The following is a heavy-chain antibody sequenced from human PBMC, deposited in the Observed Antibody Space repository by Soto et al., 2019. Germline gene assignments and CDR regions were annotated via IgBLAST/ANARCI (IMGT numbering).Heavy chain of an antibody. CDR1: GGSFSGYY. V-gene: IGHV4-34*01. CDR2: INHSGST. CDR3: ARGRFGSYYDFWSGYYDWFDP. J-gene: IGHJ5*02. Sequence: SETLSLTCAVYGGSFSGYYWSWIRQPPGKGLEWIGEINHSGSTNYNPSLKSRVTISVDTSKNQFSLKLSSVTAADTAVYYCARGRFGSYYDFWSGYYDWFDPWGQGTLVTVSS. D-gene: IGHD3-3*01.